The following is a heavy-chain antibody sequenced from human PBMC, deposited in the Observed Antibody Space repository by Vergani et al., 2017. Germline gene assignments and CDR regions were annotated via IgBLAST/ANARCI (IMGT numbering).Heavy chain of an antibody. CDR2: INPSGGST. D-gene: IGHD2-8*01. V-gene: IGHV1-46*03. CDR3: AXGGLTDYYYYGMDV. CDR1: GYTFTSYY. J-gene: IGHJ6*02. Sequence: QVQLVQSGAEVKKPGASVKVSCKASGYTFTSYYMHWVRQAPGQGLEWMGIINPSGGSTSYAQKFHGRVTMTRDTSTSTVYMELSSLRSEDTAVYYCAXGGLTDYYYYGMDVWGQGTTVTVSS.